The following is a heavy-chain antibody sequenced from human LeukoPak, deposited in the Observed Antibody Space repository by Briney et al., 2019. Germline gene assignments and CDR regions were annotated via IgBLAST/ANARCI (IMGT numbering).Heavy chain of an antibody. CDR3: AKDHPSTAMGLFDY. V-gene: IGHV3-30*18. D-gene: IGHD5-18*01. CDR1: GFTFSSYG. Sequence: GGSLRLSCAASGFTFSSYGMHWVRQAPGKGLEWVAVISYDGSNKYYADSVKGRFTISRDNSKNTLYLQMNSLRAEDTAVYYCAKDHPSTAMGLFDYWGQGTLVTVSS. J-gene: IGHJ4*02. CDR2: ISYDGSNK.